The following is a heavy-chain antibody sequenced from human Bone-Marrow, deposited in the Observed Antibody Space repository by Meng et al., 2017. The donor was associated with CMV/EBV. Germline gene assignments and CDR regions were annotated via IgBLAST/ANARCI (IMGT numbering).Heavy chain of an antibody. J-gene: IGHJ4*02. Sequence: ASVKVSCKASGYTFTGYYMHWVRQAPGQGLEWMGWINPNSGGTNYAQKFQGRVTMTRDTSISTAYMELSRQRSDDTAVYYCARDSVTAMAIDYWGQGTLVTVSS. CDR3: ARDSVTAMAIDY. CDR1: GYTFTGYY. V-gene: IGHV1-2*02. CDR2: INPNSGGT. D-gene: IGHD5-18*01.